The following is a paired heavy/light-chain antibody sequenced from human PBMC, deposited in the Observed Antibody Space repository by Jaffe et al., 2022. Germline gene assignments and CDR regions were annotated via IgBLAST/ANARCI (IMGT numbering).Heavy chain of an antibody. CDR1: GYTFTDYS. Sequence: EVQLVQSGAEVKKPGATVKISCKVSGYTFTDYSMHWVQQAPGKGLEWMGLVDPEDGETIYAERFQGRVTITADTSTDTAYMEVSSLTSEDTAVYYCATVYGESYRYRPFDYWGQGTLVTVSS. D-gene: IGHD3-16*02. J-gene: IGHJ4*02. CDR2: VDPEDGET. V-gene: IGHV1-69-2*01. CDR3: ATVYGESYRYRPFDY.
Light chain of an antibody. CDR2: AAS. V-gene: IGKV1-27*01. Sequence: DIQMTQSPSSLSASVGDRVSITCRASQGISNFLAWYQQKPGKIPKLLISAASTLQSGVPSRFSGSGSGTEFTLTISSLQPEDVATYYCQKYNSAPLAFGPGTKVDFK. J-gene: IGKJ3*01. CDR1: QGISNF. CDR3: QKYNSAPLA.